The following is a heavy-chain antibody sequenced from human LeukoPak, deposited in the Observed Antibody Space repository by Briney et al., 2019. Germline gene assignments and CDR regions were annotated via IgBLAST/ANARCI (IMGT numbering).Heavy chain of an antibody. CDR3: ARIGGFRSSSWSRSSYYYMDV. J-gene: IGHJ6*03. CDR2: INHRGST. V-gene: IGHV4-34*01. Sequence: SETLSLTCAVYLGFFSGYYWRWIRQPPGKGREWIGEINHRGSTNYNPSLKSRVTISVDTSKTQFSLKLSSVTAADTAVYYCARIGGFRSSSWSRSSYYYMDVWGKGTTVTVSS. CDR1: LGFFSGYY. D-gene: IGHD6-13*01.